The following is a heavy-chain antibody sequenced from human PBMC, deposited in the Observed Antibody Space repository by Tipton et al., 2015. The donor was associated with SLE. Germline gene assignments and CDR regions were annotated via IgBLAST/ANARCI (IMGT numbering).Heavy chain of an antibody. CDR1: GFTFINYA. Sequence: SLRLSCVASGFTFINYAMSWVRQAPGKGLEWVSAITGSGDRTYYKDSVKGRFTISRDNSKDSLYLQMNALRAEDTAVYYCARSPVDYWNGYSAWGQGTLVAVSS. CDR3: ARSPVDYWNGYSA. D-gene: IGHD3-3*01. V-gene: IGHV3-23*01. J-gene: IGHJ4*02. CDR2: ITGSGDRT.